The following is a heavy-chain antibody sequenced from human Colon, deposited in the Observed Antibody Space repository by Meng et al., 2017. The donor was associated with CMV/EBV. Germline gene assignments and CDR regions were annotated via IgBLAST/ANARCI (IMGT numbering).Heavy chain of an antibody. CDR2: ISSSSDYI. CDR3: ARSYCSSDRCYRTFDM. D-gene: IGHD2-15*01. CDR1: GFTFSSYS. Sequence: GSLRLSCVASGFTFSSYSMNWVRQAPGKGLEWVSSISSSSDYIFYADSLKGRFTFSRDNAENSLYLQMNSLRAEDTAVYYCARSYCSSDRCYRTFDMWGQGTMVTVSS. V-gene: IGHV3-21*01. J-gene: IGHJ3*02.